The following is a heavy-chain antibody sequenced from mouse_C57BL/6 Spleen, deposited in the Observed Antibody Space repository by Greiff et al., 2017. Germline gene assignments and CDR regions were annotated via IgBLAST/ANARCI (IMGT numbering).Heavy chain of an antibody. Sequence: VQRVESGPGLVQPSQSLSITCTVSGFSLTSYGVHWVRQSPGKGLEWLGVIWSGGSTDYNAAFISRLSISKDNSKSQVFFKMNSLQADDTAIYYCARDDYDKVYAMDYWGQGTSVTVSS. CDR3: ARDDYDKVYAMDY. CDR2: IWSGGST. D-gene: IGHD2-4*01. J-gene: IGHJ4*01. CDR1: GFSLTSYG. V-gene: IGHV2-2*01.